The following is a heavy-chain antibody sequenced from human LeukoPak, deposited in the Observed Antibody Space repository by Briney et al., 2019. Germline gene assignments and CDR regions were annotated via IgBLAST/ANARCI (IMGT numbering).Heavy chain of an antibody. CDR2: IRHDESQT. D-gene: IGHD4-11*01. CDR1: GFTFRHHG. V-gene: IGHV3-30*02. J-gene: IGHJ4*02. CDR3: VRDFSNYVAFFDS. Sequence: PGGSLRLSCGASGFTFRHHGMHWVRQAPGKGLEWLAFIRHDESQTYYADSVRGRFTLSRDNSKSTLYFQMGSLRPEDTAIYYCVRDFSNYVAFFDSWGQGILVTVSS.